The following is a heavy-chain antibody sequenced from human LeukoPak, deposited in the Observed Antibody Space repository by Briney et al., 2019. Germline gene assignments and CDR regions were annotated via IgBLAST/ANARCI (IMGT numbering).Heavy chain of an antibody. Sequence: PGGSLRLSCAASGFTVSSNYMSWVRQAPGKGLEWVSVIYSGGSTYYADSVEGRFTISRDNSKNTLYLQMNSLRAEDTAVYYCATQVTATNPNDYWGQGTLVTVSS. CDR3: ATQVTATNPNDY. V-gene: IGHV3-66*02. D-gene: IGHD1-7*01. CDR2: IYSGGST. J-gene: IGHJ4*02. CDR1: GFTVSSNY.